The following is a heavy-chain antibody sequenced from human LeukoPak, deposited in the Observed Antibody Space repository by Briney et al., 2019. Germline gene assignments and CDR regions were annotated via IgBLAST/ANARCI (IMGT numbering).Heavy chain of an antibody. CDR1: GYTFTSYY. D-gene: IGHD3-22*01. J-gene: IGHJ5*02. CDR3: ARGVGGYYDSSGQTNNWFDP. CDR2: INPSGGST. Sequence: ASVKVSCKASGYTFTSYYMHWVRQAPGQGLEWMGIINPSGGSTSYAQKFQGRVTMTRDMSTSTVYMELSSLRSEDTAVYYCARGVGGYYDSSGQTNNWFDPWGQGTLVTVSS. V-gene: IGHV1-46*01.